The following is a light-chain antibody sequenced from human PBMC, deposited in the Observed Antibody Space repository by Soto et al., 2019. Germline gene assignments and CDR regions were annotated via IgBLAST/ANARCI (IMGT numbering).Light chain of an antibody. V-gene: IGKV1-33*01. CDR3: QKCDYLPI. CDR2: DAS. J-gene: IGKJ3*01. Sequence: DIQMTQSPSSLSASVGDRVTITCQASHDITSYLNWYQHKPGKAPKLLSYDASILEAGAPSRFSGSGSGTDFTFTISSLQPEDVATYYCQKCDYLPIFGPGTTVDLK. CDR1: HDITSY.